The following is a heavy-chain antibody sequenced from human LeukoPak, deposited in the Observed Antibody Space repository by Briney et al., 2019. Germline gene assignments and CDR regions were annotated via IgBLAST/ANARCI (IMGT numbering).Heavy chain of an antibody. J-gene: IGHJ6*03. V-gene: IGHV4-34*01. CDR3: AGDSSQADYYYYYMDV. D-gene: IGHD3-22*01. CDR2: INHSGST. CDR1: GGSFSGYY. Sequence: SETLSLTCAVYGGSFSGYYWSWIRQPPGKGLEWIGEINHSGSTNYNPSLKSRVTISVDTSKNQFSLKLSSVTAADTAVYYCAGDSSQADYYYYYMDVWGKGTTVTVSS.